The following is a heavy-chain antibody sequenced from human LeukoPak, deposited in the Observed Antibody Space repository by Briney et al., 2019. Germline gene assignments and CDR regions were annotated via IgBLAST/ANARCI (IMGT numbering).Heavy chain of an antibody. Sequence: GGSLRLSCAASGFTVSSNYMSWVRQAPGKGLEWVGRIKSKTDGGTTDYAAPVKGRFTISRDDSKNTLYLQMNSLKTEDTAVYYCTTRLWQWPGNWGQGTLVTVSS. V-gene: IGHV3-15*01. J-gene: IGHJ4*02. D-gene: IGHD6-19*01. CDR1: GFTVSSNY. CDR3: TTRLWQWPGN. CDR2: IKSKTDGGTT.